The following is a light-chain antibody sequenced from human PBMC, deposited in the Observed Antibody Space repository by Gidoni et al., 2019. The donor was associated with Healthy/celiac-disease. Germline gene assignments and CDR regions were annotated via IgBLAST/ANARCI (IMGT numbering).Light chain of an antibody. V-gene: IGKV1-39*01. Sequence: DIQMTQSPSSLSASVGDRVTITCRESQSISSYLNWYKQKPGKAPKLLIYAASSLQSGVPSRFSGSGSGTDFTLTISSLQPEDFATYYCQQSYSTPWTFGQGTKVEIK. CDR1: QSISSY. CDR2: AAS. J-gene: IGKJ1*01. CDR3: QQSYSTPWT.